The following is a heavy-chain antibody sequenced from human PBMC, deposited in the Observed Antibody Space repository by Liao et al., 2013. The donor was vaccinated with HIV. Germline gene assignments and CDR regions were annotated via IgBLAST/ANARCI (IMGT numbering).Heavy chain of an antibody. CDR1: GDSISSSSYY. CDR3: AIERPGSSGYSYFDC. D-gene: IGHD3-22*01. J-gene: IGHJ4*02. CDR2: IFNSGST. V-gene: IGHV4-39*07. Sequence: QLQLQESGPGLVKPSETLSLTCTVSGDSISSSSYYWGWIRQPPGKGLEWIGSIFNSGSTYFNPSLKSRVTISVDTSKNQFSLKLSSVTAADTAVYYCAIERPGSSGYSYFDCWGQGTLVTVSS.